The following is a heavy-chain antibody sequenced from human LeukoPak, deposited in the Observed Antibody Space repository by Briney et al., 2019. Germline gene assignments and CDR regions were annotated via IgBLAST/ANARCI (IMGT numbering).Heavy chain of an antibody. CDR3: ASYLTSIPSGMDV. CDR1: GFTFSRYW. CDR2: ISTDGSST. Sequence: AWGSPRLSCAASGFTFSRYWMHWLRQAPGKGVVWVSRISTDGSSTSYADSVKGRFTISRDNGKNTLYLQMNSLRAEDTAVYYCASYLTSIPSGMDVWGQGTTVTVSS. D-gene: IGHD2/OR15-2a*01. V-gene: IGHV3-74*01. J-gene: IGHJ6*02.